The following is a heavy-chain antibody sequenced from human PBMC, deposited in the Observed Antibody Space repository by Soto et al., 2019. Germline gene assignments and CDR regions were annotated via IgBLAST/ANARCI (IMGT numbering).Heavy chain of an antibody. Sequence: EVQLLESGGGLVQPGGSLRLSCAASGFTFSSYAMSWVRQAPGKGLEWVSAISGSGGSTYYADSVKGRFTISRDNSKNTLYLQMNSLGAEDTAVYYCAKDSDEEWELPDDVWGQGTTVTVSS. J-gene: IGHJ6*02. V-gene: IGHV3-23*01. D-gene: IGHD1-26*01. CDR3: AKDSDEEWELPDDV. CDR1: GFTFSSYA. CDR2: ISGSGGST.